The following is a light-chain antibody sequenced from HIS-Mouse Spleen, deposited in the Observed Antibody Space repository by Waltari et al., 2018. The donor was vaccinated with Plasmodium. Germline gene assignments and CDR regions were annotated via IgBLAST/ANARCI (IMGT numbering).Light chain of an antibody. CDR2: DVS. J-gene: IGLJ1*01. V-gene: IGLV2-14*03. CDR1: SSDVGGYNY. Sequence: QSALTQPASVSGSPGQSITIPCTGTSSDVGGYNYVPWYQQHPGKAPKLMIYDVSNRPSGVSNRFSGSKSGNTASLTISGLQAEDEADYYCSSYTSSSTLNYVFGTGTKVTVL. CDR3: SSYTSSSTLNYV.